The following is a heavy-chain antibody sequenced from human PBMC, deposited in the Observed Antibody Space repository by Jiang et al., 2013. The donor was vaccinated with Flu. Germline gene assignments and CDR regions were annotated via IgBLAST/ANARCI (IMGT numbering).Heavy chain of an antibody. V-gene: IGHV4-39*01. CDR1: GGSISSSSYY. J-gene: IGHJ4*02. Sequence: GPGLVKPSETLSLTCTVSGGSISSSSYYWGWIRQPPGKGLEWIGSIYYSGSTYYNPSLKSRVTISVDTSKNQFSLKLSSVTAADTAVYYCARLVVVAAKGNTGAYQPPDYWGQGTLVTVSS. CDR2: IYYSGST. D-gene: IGHD2-15*01. CDR3: ARLVVVAAKGNTGAYQPPDY.